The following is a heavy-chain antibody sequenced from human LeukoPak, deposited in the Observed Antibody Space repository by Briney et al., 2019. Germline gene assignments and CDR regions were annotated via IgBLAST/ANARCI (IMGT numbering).Heavy chain of an antibody. D-gene: IGHD3-22*01. CDR3: ARAPSIITT. CDR1: GTTFSRYW. Sequence: GGSLRLSCVDSGTTFSRYWMSWVRQAPGKGLEWVSSISSSSSYIYYADSVKGRFTISRDNAKNSLYLQMNSLRAEDTAVYYCARAPSIITTWGQGTLVTVSS. J-gene: IGHJ4*02. V-gene: IGHV3-21*01. CDR2: ISSSSSYI.